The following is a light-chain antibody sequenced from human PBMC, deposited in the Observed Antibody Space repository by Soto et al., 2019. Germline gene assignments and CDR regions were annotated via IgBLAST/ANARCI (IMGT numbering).Light chain of an antibody. CDR2: DVS. CDR3: CSYAGSYTLYV. V-gene: IGLV2-11*01. Sequence: QSALTQPRSVSGSPGQSVTISCTGTSSDVGGYNYVSWYLQHPGKAPKLMIYDVSKRPSGVPDRFSGSKSGNTASLTISGLQAEDEADYYCCSYAGSYTLYVFGTGTKVT. J-gene: IGLJ1*01. CDR1: SSDVGGYNY.